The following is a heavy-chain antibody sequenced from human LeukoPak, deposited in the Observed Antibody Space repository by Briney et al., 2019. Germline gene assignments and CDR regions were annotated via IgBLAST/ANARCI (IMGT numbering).Heavy chain of an antibody. Sequence: PGGSLRLSCAASGFTVSSNYMSWVRQAPGKGLEWVSVIYSGGSTYYADSVKGRFTISRDNSKNTLYLQMNSLRAEDTAVYYCAKDGSSGYYYYWYFDLWGRGTLVTVSS. CDR3: AKDGSSGYYYYWYFDL. CDR1: GFTVSSNY. J-gene: IGHJ2*01. D-gene: IGHD3-22*01. CDR2: IYSGGST. V-gene: IGHV3-53*01.